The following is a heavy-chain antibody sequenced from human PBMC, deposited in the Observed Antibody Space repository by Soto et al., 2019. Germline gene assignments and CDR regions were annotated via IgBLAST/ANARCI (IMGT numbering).Heavy chain of an antibody. V-gene: IGHV3-23*01. CDR2: ISGSGGST. Sequence: GGSLRLSCAASGFTFSSYAMSWVRQAPGKGLEWVSAISGSGGSTYYADSVKGRFTISRDNSKNTLYLQMNSLRAEDTAVYYCAKKGPELLWFGELEFDPWGQGTLVTVSS. CDR1: GFTFSSYA. D-gene: IGHD3-10*01. J-gene: IGHJ5*02. CDR3: AKKGPELLWFGELEFDP.